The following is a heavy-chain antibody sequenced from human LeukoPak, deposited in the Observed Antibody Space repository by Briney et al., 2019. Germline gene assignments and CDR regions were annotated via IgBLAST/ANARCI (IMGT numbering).Heavy chain of an antibody. D-gene: IGHD3-10*01. V-gene: IGHV4-38-2*02. J-gene: IGHJ3*02. CDR3: ARPLWFGELLGYAFDI. CDR1: GYSISSGYY. CDR2: IYHSGST. Sequence: SETLSLTCTDSGYSISSGYYWGWIRQPPGKGLGWIGSIYHSGSTYYNPSLKSRVTISVDTSKNQFSLKLSSVTAADTAVYYCARPLWFGELLGYAFDIWGQGTMVTVSS.